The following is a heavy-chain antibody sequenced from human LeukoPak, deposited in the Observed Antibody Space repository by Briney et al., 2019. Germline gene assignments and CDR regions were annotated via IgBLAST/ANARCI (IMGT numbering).Heavy chain of an antibody. CDR2: INSDGSST. J-gene: IGHJ5*02. CDR3: ARDRGESYYYDSSGLNFDP. D-gene: IGHD3-22*01. Sequence: GSLRLSCAASGFTFSSYSMNWVRQAPGKGLVWVSRINSDGSSTSYADSVKGRFTISRDNAKNTLYLQMNSLRAEDTAVYYCARDRGESYYYDSSGLNFDPWGQGTLVTVSS. CDR1: GFTFSSYS. V-gene: IGHV3-74*01.